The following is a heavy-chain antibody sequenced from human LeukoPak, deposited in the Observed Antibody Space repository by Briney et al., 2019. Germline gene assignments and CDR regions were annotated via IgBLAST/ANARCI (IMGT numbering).Heavy chain of an antibody. D-gene: IGHD5-18*01. CDR2: IWPDGINK. Sequence: PGGSLRLSCAASGFTFSDYGMHWVRQAPGKGLEWVAAIWPDGINKDYADSVRGRFTISRDNSKNTLYLQMNSLRAEDTAVYYCAKEYGYTYGEFDYWGQGTLVTVSS. CDR3: AKEYGYTYGEFDY. J-gene: IGHJ4*02. CDR1: GFTFSDYG. V-gene: IGHV3-33*06.